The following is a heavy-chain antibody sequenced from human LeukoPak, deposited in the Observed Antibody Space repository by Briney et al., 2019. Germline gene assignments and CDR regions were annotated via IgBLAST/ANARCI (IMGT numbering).Heavy chain of an antibody. CDR3: AREGQQLVLDY. J-gene: IGHJ4*02. Sequence: GGSLRLSCAASGFTFSSYSMNWVRQAPGKGLEWVSSISSSSSYIYYADSVKGRFTISRDNAKNSLYLQMNSLRAEDTAVCYCAREGQQLVLDYWGQGTLVTVSS. D-gene: IGHD6-13*01. CDR2: ISSSSSYI. CDR1: GFTFSSYS. V-gene: IGHV3-21*01.